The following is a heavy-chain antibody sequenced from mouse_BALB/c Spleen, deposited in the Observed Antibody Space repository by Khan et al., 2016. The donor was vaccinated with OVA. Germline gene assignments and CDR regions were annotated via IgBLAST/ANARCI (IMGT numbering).Heavy chain of an antibody. Sequence: EVQLQESGPGLVKPSQSLSLTCTVTGYSITSGYGWCLIRQFPGNKLELMGYISYSGSTNYNPSLKSRITITRDTSKNQFFLQLNTVTTEDTATYYCARTGRIKYWGQGTTLTVSS. CDR1: GYSITSGYG. J-gene: IGHJ2*01. D-gene: IGHD1-1*01. V-gene: IGHV3-1*02. CDR3: ARTGRIKY. CDR2: ISYSGST.